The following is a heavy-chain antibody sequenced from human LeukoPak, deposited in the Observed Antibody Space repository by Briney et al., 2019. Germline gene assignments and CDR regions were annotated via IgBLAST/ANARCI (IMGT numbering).Heavy chain of an antibody. CDR3: AGSTVTVYYFDY. Sequence: SETLSLTCTVSGGSISSYYWSWIRQPPGKGLEWIGYIYYSGSTNYNPSLKSRVTISVDTSKNQFSLKLSSVTAADTAVYYCAGSTVTVYYFDYWGQGTLVTVSS. V-gene: IGHV4-59*12. D-gene: IGHD4-17*01. CDR2: IYYSGST. J-gene: IGHJ4*02. CDR1: GGSISSYY.